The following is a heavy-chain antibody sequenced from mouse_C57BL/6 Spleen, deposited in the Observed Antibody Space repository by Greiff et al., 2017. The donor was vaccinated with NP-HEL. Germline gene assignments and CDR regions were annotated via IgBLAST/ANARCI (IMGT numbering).Heavy chain of an antibody. J-gene: IGHJ2*01. CDR2: LSDGGSYT. D-gene: IGHD4-1*01. CDR1: GFTFSSYA. V-gene: IGHV5-4*01. CDR3: ARGGTNFYFDY. Sequence: EVQLVESGGGLVKPGGSLKLSCAASGFTFSSYAMSWVRQTPEKRLEWVATLSDGGSYTYYPDNVQGRFPISRDNAKNNLYLQMSHLKSEDTAMYYCARGGTNFYFDYWGQGTTLTVSS.